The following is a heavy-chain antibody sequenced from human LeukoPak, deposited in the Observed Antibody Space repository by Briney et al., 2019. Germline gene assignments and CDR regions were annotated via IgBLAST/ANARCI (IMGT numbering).Heavy chain of an antibody. J-gene: IGHJ4*02. CDR1: GFTFSSYA. CDR2: ISYDGSNK. V-gene: IGHV3-30-3*01. Sequence: GGSLRLSCAASGFTFSSYAMHRVRQAPGKGLEWVAVISYDGSNKYYADSVKGRFTISRDNSKNTLYLQMNSLRAEDTAVYYCATLTGTTDYWGQGTLVTVSS. D-gene: IGHD1-7*01. CDR3: ATLTGTTDY.